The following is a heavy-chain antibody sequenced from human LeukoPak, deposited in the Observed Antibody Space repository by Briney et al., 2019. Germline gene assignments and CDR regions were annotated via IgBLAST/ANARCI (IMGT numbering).Heavy chain of an antibody. V-gene: IGHV1-18*04. CDR2: INGYNGNT. CDR3: PREGWGTYSSGPYYFDY. CDR1: GYTFTRNG. D-gene: IGHD6-19*01. J-gene: IGHJ4*02. Sequence: ASVKVSCKASGYTFTRNGISWVRQAPGQGLEWVGWINGYNGNTKYAQKLQGRVTMTTDTSTTTAYMELRSLRSDDTAVYYCPREGWGTYSSGPYYFDYWGQGTLITVSS.